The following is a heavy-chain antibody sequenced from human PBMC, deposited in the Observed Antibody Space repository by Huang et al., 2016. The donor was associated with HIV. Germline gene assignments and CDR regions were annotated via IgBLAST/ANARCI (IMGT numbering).Heavy chain of an antibody. J-gene: IGHJ4*02. D-gene: IGHD4-17*01. Sequence: QVHLVQSGAEVKKPGASVKVSCKASGYTFTNYDINWVRKAPGRGLEWRGWMNPNTGNTGFEQSFQGRVTMTRKTSITTAYMELTSWTSEDTAVYYCARSAYGDLDYWGLGTLVIVSS. V-gene: IGHV1-8*02. CDR3: ARSAYGDLDY. CDR1: GYTFTNYD. CDR2: MNPNTGNT.